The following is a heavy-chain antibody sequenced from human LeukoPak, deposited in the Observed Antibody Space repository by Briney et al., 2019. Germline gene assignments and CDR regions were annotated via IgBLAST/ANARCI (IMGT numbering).Heavy chain of an antibody. Sequence: SQTLSLTCTVSGGSISSGGYYWSWLRQHPGKGLEWIGYIYYSGSTYYNPSLKSRVTISVDTSKNQFSLKLTSVTAADTAVYYCARVWSYPYYFDYWGQGTLVTVSS. CDR2: IYYSGST. J-gene: IGHJ4*02. CDR1: GGSISSGGYY. CDR3: ARVWSYPYYFDY. V-gene: IGHV4-31*03. D-gene: IGHD3-16*02.